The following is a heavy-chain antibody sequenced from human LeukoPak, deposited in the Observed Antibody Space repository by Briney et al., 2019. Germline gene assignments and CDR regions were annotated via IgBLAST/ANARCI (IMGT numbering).Heavy chain of an antibody. V-gene: IGHV3-23*01. CDR2: ISGSGGST. CDR3: AKDPFGTAAMSSY. Sequence: GRSLRLSCAASGFTFDDYAMHWVRQAPGKGLEWVSGISGSGGSTYYADSVKGRFTISRDNSKNTLYLQMNSLRAEDTAVYYCAKDPFGTAAMSSYWGQGTLVTVSS. CDR1: GFTFDDYA. J-gene: IGHJ4*02. D-gene: IGHD5-18*01.